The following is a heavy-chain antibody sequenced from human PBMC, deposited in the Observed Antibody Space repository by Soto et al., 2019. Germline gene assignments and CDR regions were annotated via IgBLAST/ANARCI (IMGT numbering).Heavy chain of an antibody. CDR2: IKSKTDGGTT. J-gene: IGHJ4*02. D-gene: IGHD5-18*01. CDR3: ASTPPIIYTAMVPDY. Sequence: EVQLVESGGGLVKPGGSLRLSCAASGFTFSNAWMSWVRQAPGKGLEWVGRIKSKTDGGTTDYAAPVKGRFTISRDDSKNTLYLQMNSLKTEDTAVYYCASTPPIIYTAMVPDYWGQGTLVTVSS. V-gene: IGHV3-15*01. CDR1: GFTFSNAW.